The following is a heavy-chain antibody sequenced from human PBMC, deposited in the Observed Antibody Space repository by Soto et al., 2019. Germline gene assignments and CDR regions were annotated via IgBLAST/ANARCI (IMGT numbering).Heavy chain of an antibody. Sequence: GGSLRLSCAASGLTFSSYTMNWVRQAPGKGLEWVSSIDSSSSHKYYADSVKGRFTISRDNAENSLYLQMNSLRADDTAVYYCAREGLIGLNSFDYWGQGTLVTVSS. V-gene: IGHV3-21*01. D-gene: IGHD2-21*02. CDR2: IDSSSSHK. J-gene: IGHJ4*02. CDR1: GLTFSSYT. CDR3: AREGLIGLNSFDY.